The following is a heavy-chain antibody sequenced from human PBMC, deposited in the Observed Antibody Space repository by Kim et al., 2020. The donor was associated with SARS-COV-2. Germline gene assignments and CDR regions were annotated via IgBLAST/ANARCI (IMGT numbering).Heavy chain of an antibody. D-gene: IGHD6-19*01. V-gene: IGHV3-48*02. Sequence: GGSLRLSCAASGFTFSSYSMNWVRQAPGKGLEWVSYISSSSSTIYYADSVKGRFTISRDNAKNSLYLQMNSLRDEDTAVYYCARDKPGPRAVAAIQGVYYYYYCMDVWGQGTTVTVSS. CDR2: ISSSSSTI. CDR3: ARDKPGPRAVAAIQGVYYYYYCMDV. J-gene: IGHJ6*02. CDR1: GFTFSSYS.